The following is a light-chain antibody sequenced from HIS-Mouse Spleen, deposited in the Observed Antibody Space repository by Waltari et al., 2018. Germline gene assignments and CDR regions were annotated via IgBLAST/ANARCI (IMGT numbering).Light chain of an antibody. CDR1: SSDVGSYNL. CDR2: EGS. V-gene: IGLV2-23*01. Sequence: QSALTQPASVSGSPGQSIPISCPGPSSDVGSYNLASWYQQHPGKAPKLMIYEGSKRPSGVSNRFSGSKSGNTASLTISGLQAEDEADYYCCSYAGSSTVVFGGGTKLTVL. J-gene: IGLJ2*01. CDR3: CSYAGSSTVV.